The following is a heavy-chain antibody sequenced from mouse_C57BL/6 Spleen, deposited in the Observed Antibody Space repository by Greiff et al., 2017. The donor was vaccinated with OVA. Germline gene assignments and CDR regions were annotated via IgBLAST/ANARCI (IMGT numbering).Heavy chain of an antibody. J-gene: IGHJ1*03. Sequence: QVQLQQSGAELVRPGTSVKVSCKASGYAFTNYLIAWVKQRPGQGLEWIGVINPGSGGTNYNEKFKGKATLTADKSSSTAYMQLSSLTSEDSAVYFCARSRDYGNSYWYFDVWGTGTTVTVSS. V-gene: IGHV1-54*01. CDR3: ARSRDYGNSYWYFDV. CDR2: INPGSGGT. CDR1: GYAFTNYL. D-gene: IGHD2-1*01.